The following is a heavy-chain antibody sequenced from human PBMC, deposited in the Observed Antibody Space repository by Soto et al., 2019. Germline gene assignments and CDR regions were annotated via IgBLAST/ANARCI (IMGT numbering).Heavy chain of an antibody. CDR1: GFTFSSYG. CDR3: AKDPAGSTLGFFDI. V-gene: IGHV3-30*18. D-gene: IGHD3-10*01. Sequence: QVQLVESGGGVVQPGRSLRLSCVASGFTFSSYGMHWVRQAPGKGPEWVAVISYDASNKYYADSVKGRFTISRDNSKNTLYVQMNSLRAEDTAVYYCAKDPAGSTLGFFDIWGQGTMVTVSS. CDR2: ISYDASNK. J-gene: IGHJ3*02.